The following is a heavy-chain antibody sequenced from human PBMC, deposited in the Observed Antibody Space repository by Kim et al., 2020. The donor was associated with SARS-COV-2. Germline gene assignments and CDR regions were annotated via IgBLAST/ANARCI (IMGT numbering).Heavy chain of an antibody. CDR2: INDAGST. CDR1: GVSFNDYY. J-gene: IGHJ2*01. D-gene: IGHD2-2*01. Sequence: SETLSLTCAVSGVSFNDYYWTWIRQPPGKGLEWIGEINDAGSTNYNPSLKSRVTISVDTSKNQFSLKLTSVTAADTAVYTCARRYCISTNCQTYWYFDL. CDR3: ARRYCISTNCQTYWYFDL. V-gene: IGHV4-34*01.